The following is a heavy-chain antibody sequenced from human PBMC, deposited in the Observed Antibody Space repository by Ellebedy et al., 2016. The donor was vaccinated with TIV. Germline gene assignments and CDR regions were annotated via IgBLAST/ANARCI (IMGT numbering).Heavy chain of an antibody. CDR2: ISYSGSP. D-gene: IGHD6-13*01. CDR3: ARVVWQQPVSYAFDI. Sequence: MPGGSLRLSCTVSGGSIGSYYWSWIRQPPGKGLEWIGYISYSGSPNYNPSLKSRVTISVDTSKNQFSLKLNSVTAADTAVYYCARVVWQQPVSYAFDIWGQGTMVTVSS. CDR1: GGSIGSYY. V-gene: IGHV4-59*01. J-gene: IGHJ3*02.